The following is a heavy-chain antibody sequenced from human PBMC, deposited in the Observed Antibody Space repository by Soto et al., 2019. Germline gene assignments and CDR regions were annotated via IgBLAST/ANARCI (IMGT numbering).Heavy chain of an antibody. V-gene: IGHV3-30*18. J-gene: IGHJ3*01. CDR1: GFSFSRYG. Sequence: RLSCAASGFSFSRYGIHWVRQAPGKGLEWVAVISYDESTTFYADSVKGRFTISRDNSKNTLFLQMNSLRPEDTAVYYCSKAMIGSYDSDAFDVWGQGTMVTV. D-gene: IGHD3-22*01. CDR3: SKAMIGSYDSDAFDV. CDR2: ISYDESTT.